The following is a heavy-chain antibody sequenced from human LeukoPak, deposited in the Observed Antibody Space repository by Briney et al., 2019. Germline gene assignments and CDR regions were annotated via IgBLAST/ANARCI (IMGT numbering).Heavy chain of an antibody. CDR3: ARDMVGATRGNY. Sequence: GGSRRLSWAASGLTFSSYAMHWVRQAPGKGLEWVAVISYDGSNKYYADSVKGRFTISRDNSKNTLYLQMNSLRAEDTAVYYCARDMVGATRGNYWGQGTLVTVSS. D-gene: IGHD1-26*01. CDR2: ISYDGSNK. V-gene: IGHV3-30-3*01. CDR1: GLTFSSYA. J-gene: IGHJ4*02.